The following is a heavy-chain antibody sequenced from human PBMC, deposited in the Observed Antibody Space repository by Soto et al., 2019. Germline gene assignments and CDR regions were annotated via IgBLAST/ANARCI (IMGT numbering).Heavy chain of an antibody. V-gene: IGHV3-30-3*01. CDR3: ARGLYSSSPYYYYYYGMDV. CDR1: GFTFSSYA. CDR2: ISYDGSNK. J-gene: IGHJ6*02. D-gene: IGHD6-6*01. Sequence: GGSLRLSCAASGFTFSSYAMHWVRQAPGKGLEWVAVISYDGSNKYYADSVKGRFTISRDNSKNTLYLQMNSLRAEDTAVYYCARGLYSSSPYYYYYYGMDVWGQGTTVTVS.